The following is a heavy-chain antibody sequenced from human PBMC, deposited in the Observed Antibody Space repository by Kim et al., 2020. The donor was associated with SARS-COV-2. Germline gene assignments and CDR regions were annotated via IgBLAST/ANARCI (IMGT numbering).Heavy chain of an antibody. CDR2: ISGDGGST. CDR1: GFTFDDYA. Sequence: GGSLRLSCAASGFTFDDYAMHWVRQAPGKGLEWVSLISGDGGSTYYADSVKGRFTISRDNSKNSLYLQMNSLRTEDTALYYCAKDARSSPPNWFDPWGQGTLVTVSS. V-gene: IGHV3-43*02. J-gene: IGHJ5*02. CDR3: AKDARSSPPNWFDP.